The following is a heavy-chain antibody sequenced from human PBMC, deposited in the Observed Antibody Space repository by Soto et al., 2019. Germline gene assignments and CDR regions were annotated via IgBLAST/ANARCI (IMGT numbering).Heavy chain of an antibody. Sequence: RGTLRLSCAATRFAFSSYRMHWVRQARGKGRVWVSRMNSDGSSTSYADSVKGRFTISRDNAKNTLYLQMNSMRAEDTVVYYCTNDGTRDRFDHWLHGALVT. CDR2: MNSDGSST. CDR3: TNDGTRDRFDH. J-gene: IGHJ5*02. V-gene: IGHV3-74*01. CDR1: RFAFSSYR.